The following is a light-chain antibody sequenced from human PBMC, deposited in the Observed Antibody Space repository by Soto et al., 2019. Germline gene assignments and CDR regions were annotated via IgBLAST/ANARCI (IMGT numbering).Light chain of an antibody. J-gene: IGKJ1*01. CDR3: QQRNMWPRT. CDR2: DAS. V-gene: IGKV3-11*01. CDR1: QSINSD. Sequence: EIVLTQSPATLSLSPGERATLSFRASQSINSDLAWYQQRPGQAPRLLIYDASNRAPGIPARFGGSGSGADFTLSISSLEPEDFAVYHCQQRNMWPRTFGQGTKVDIK.